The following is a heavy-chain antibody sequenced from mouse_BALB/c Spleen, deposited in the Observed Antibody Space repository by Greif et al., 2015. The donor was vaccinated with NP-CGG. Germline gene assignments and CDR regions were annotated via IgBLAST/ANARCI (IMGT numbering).Heavy chain of an antibody. CDR1: GFTFSSYG. Sequence: EVKVVESGGGLVQPGGSLKLSCAASGFTFSSYGMSWVRQTPDKRLELVATINSNGGSTYYPDSVKGRFTISRDNAKNTLYLQMSSLKSEDTAMYYCARVNYGYAMDYWGQGTSVTVSS. V-gene: IGHV5-6-3*01. D-gene: IGHD1-1*01. CDR3: ARVNYGYAMDY. J-gene: IGHJ4*01. CDR2: INSNGGST.